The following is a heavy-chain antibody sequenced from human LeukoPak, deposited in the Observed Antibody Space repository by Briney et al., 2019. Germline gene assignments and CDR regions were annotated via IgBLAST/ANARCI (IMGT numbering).Heavy chain of an antibody. CDR3: AKNPYDFWSGYWAFDI. CDR1: GVTFSSYA. V-gene: IGHV3-23*01. J-gene: IGHJ3*02. Sequence: PGGSLRLSCAASGVTFSSYAMSWVRQAPGKGLEWVSAISGSGGSTYYTDSVKARFTISRDNAKNTLYLQMNSLRAEDTAVYYCAKNPYDFWSGYWAFDIWGQGTMVTVSS. D-gene: IGHD3-3*01. CDR2: ISGSGGST.